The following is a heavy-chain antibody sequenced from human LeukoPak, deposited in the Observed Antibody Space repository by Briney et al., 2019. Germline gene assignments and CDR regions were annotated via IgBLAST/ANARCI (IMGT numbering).Heavy chain of an antibody. CDR3: ARGGQDSGSYPVFDY. Sequence: PGGSLRLSCAASGFTVSSNYMSWVRQAPGKGLEWVSVIYSGGSTYYADSVKGRFTISRDNSKNTLYLQMNSLRAEDTAVYYCARGGQDSGSYPVFDYWGQGTLVTVSS. CDR2: IYSGGST. D-gene: IGHD1-26*01. V-gene: IGHV3-66*01. J-gene: IGHJ4*02. CDR1: GFTVSSNY.